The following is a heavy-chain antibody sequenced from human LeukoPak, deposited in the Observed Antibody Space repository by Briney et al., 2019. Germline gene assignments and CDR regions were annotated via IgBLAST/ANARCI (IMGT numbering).Heavy chain of an antibody. J-gene: IGHJ4*02. CDR1: GYTITSYG. CDR3: ARLVCSTTTCYSFYFDY. V-gene: IGHV1-18*01. CDR2: ISAYNGVT. D-gene: IGHD2-2*02. Sequence: GASVKVSCKASGYTITSYGFSWVRQAPGQGLEWVGWISAYNGVTKYAQKLQGRVTMTTDTSTSTVYMELRSLRSDDTAVYYCARLVCSTTTCYSFYFDYWGQGTLVTVSS.